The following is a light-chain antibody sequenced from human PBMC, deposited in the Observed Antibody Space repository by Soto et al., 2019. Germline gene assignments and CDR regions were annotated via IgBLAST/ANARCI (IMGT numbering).Light chain of an antibody. CDR1: QSVSSS. J-gene: IGKJ3*01. Sequence: EIVLTQSPATLSLSPGERATLSCRASQSVSSSLAWYQQKPGQAPRLLIYDASNKATCIPARFSGSGSGTDFTLTISSLEPEDFAVYYCQQRNNWPLFGPGTKVDIK. V-gene: IGKV3-11*01. CDR3: QQRNNWPL. CDR2: DAS.